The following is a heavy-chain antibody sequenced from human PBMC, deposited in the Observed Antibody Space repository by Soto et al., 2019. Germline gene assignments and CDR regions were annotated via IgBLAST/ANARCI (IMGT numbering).Heavy chain of an antibody. J-gene: IGHJ4*01. CDR1: GFTFRYYW. CDR2: INNDGSDP. CDR3: GSLFEC. V-gene: IGHV3-74*01. Sequence: EVHLVESGGGLVQPGGSLRVSCAASGFTFRYYWMHWVRQVPGWAPVWVSGINNDGSDPFYADFVQGRFTIYRDNAKNAVYLRMGSLRAEETAVYYCGSLFECWGPGTLVNVPS.